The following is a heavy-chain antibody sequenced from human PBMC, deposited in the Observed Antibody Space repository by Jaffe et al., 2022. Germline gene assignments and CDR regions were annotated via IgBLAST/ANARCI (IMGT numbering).Heavy chain of an antibody. Sequence: QVQLQESGPGLVKPSETLSLTCAVSGYSISAGDYWGWIRQPPGKGLEWIGSIYYSGSTYYNPSFKSRLTVSVDTSKNQFSLELTSVTAADTAVYYCARNLSSFVGGSGSLHNRRGGFDYWGQGTLVTVSS. CDR2: IYYSGST. V-gene: IGHV4-38-2*01. CDR3: ARNLSSFVGGSGSLHNRRGGFDY. J-gene: IGHJ4*02. D-gene: IGHD3-10*01. CDR1: GYSISAGDY.